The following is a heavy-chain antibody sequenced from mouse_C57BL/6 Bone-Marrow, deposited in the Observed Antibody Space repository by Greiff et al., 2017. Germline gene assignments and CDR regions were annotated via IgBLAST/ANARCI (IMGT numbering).Heavy chain of an antibody. D-gene: IGHD2-4*01. CDR2: ILPGSGST. CDR1: GYTFTGYW. V-gene: IGHV1-9*01. Sequence: QVQLQQSGAELMKPGASVTLSCKATGYTFTGYWIEWVKQRPGHGLAWIGEILPGSGSTNYNEKFKGKATFTADTSSNTAYMQLSSLTTEDSAIYYCAREDYDYARFAYWGQGTLVTVSA. CDR3: AREDYDYARFAY. J-gene: IGHJ3*01.